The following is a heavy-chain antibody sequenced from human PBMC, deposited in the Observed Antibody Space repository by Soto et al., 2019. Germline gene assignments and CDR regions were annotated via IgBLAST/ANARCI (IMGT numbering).Heavy chain of an antibody. V-gene: IGHV1-69*13. D-gene: IGHD3-22*01. CDR1: GGTFSSYA. Sequence: ASVKVSCKASGGTFSSYAISWVRRAPGQGLEWMGGIIPIFGTANYAQKFQGRVTITADESTSTAYMELSSLRSEDTAVYYCASSGGYYDSSGYYYWFDPWGQGT. CDR2: IIPIFGTA. CDR3: ASSGGYYDSSGYYYWFDP. J-gene: IGHJ5*02.